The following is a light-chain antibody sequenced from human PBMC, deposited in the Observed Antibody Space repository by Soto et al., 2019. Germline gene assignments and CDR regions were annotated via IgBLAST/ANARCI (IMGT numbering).Light chain of an antibody. CDR2: KAS. CDR1: QGICSW. Sequence: DIQMTQSPSTLSASVGDRVTITCRASQGICSWLAWYQQKPGQAPKLLIYKASDLQSGISSRFSGSGSGTEYTFTISSLQPDDYATYYCQQYKVYSYIFVQGTKLE. V-gene: IGKV1-5*03. J-gene: IGKJ2*01. CDR3: QQYKVYSYI.